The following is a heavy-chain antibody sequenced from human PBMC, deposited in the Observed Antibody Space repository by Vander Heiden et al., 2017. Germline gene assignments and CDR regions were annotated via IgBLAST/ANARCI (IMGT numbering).Heavy chain of an antibody. D-gene: IGHD1-20*01. V-gene: IGHV3-72*01. CDR2: TRNKANSYTT. J-gene: IGHJ2*01. CDR3: ARVVVTGRDWYFDL. Sequence: EVQLVESGGRLVQPGGSLRLSCAASGFTFTAHYIACVRQAPGKGLEWVGRTRNKANSYTTEYAASVKGRFTISRDGSKDSLYLQMNSLKTEDTAVYHCARVVVTGRDWYFDLWGRGTLVTVSS. CDR1: GFTFTAHY.